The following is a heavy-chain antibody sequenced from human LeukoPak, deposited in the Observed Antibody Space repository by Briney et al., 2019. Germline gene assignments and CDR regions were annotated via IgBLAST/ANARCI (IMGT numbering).Heavy chain of an antibody. J-gene: IGHJ4*02. CDR2: IYHSGST. CDR1: GYSISSGYY. Sequence: SETLSLTCTVSGYSISSGYYWGWIRQPPGKGLEWIGSIYHSGSTYYNPSLKSRVTISVDTSKNQFSLKLSSVTAADTAVYYYARDYDSSGFTFDYWGQGTLVTVSS. D-gene: IGHD3-22*01. V-gene: IGHV4-38-2*02. CDR3: ARDYDSSGFTFDY.